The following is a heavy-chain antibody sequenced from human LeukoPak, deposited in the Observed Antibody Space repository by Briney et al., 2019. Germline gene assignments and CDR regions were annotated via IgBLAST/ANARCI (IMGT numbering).Heavy chain of an antibody. Sequence: GGSLRLSCAASGFTFSSYNMNWVRQAPGMGLVWVSRFNSDADTTNYADSVKGRFTISRDNAKSTLYLQMNSLRAEDTAVYYCASSPRITMVRGGIWGYWGQGTLVTVSS. CDR2: FNSDADTT. J-gene: IGHJ4*02. D-gene: IGHD3-10*01. CDR3: ASSPRITMVRGGIWGY. V-gene: IGHV3-74*01. CDR1: GFTFSSYN.